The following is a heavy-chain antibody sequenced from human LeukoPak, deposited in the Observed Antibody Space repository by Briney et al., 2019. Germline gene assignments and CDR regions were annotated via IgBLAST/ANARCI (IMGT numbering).Heavy chain of an antibody. J-gene: IGHJ4*02. Sequence: GGSLRLSCAASGFTFNSYAMSWVRQAPGQGLECVSSISAGGSDTYYADSVKGRFTISRDNSKNTLYLQMNSLRAEDTAVYYCARRGYFDYWGQGTLVTVSS. CDR1: GFTFNSYA. V-gene: IGHV3-23*01. D-gene: IGHD3-10*01. CDR2: ISAGGSDT. CDR3: ARRGYFDY.